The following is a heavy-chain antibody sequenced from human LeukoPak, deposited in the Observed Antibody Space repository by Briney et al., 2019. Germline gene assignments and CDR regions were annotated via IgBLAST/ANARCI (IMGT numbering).Heavy chain of an antibody. Sequence: SGGSLRLSCAASGFPLSSYSINSVRQAPGKGLEWVSYISSSGSAIYYVDSVKGRFTVSRDNAKSSLFLQMNSPRAEDTAVYYCVRVKGSYFDYWGQGALVTVSS. V-gene: IGHV3-48*01. J-gene: IGHJ4*02. D-gene: IGHD2-15*01. CDR1: GFPLSSYS. CDR2: ISSSGSAI. CDR3: VRVKGSYFDY.